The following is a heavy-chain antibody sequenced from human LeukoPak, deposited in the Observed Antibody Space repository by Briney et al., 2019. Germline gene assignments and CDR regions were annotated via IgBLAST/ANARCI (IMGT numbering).Heavy chain of an antibody. Sequence: GGSLRLSCAASGFTFSSYAMSWVRQAPGERLQLVSSISASGGSTYYADTVKGRFTISRANSRNSLYLQLNSVRAEDTDIYYCESQKVSFYDSSGNYWGQGTLVTVSS. CDR2: ISASGGST. J-gene: IGHJ4*02. V-gene: IGHV3-23*01. D-gene: IGHD3-22*01. CDR3: ESQKVSFYDSSGNY. CDR1: GFTFSSYA.